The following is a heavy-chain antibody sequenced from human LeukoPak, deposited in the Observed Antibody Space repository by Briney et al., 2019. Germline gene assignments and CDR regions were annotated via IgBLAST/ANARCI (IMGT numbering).Heavy chain of an antibody. CDR1: GGSISSSSYY. Sequence: PSETLSLTCSVSGGSISSSSYYWGWIRQPPGKGLEWIGSIYYSGSTYYNPSLKGRVTISVDTSKNQFSLKLSSVTAADTAVYYCARGEMGGGDPTSVDRNFDYWGQGTLVTVSS. CDR2: IYYSGST. V-gene: IGHV4-39*01. J-gene: IGHJ4*02. D-gene: IGHD2-21*01. CDR3: ARGEMGGGDPTSVDRNFDY.